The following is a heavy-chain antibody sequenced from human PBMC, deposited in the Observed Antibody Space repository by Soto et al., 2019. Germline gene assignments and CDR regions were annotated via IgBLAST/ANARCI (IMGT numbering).Heavy chain of an antibody. Sequence: AMSWVRQAPGKGLEWVSVVSDDGGTTFYADSVRARFTISRDNSKNTVDLQMNSLRAEDTAVYYCAKADTGHFRPFEYCGQGTLVTVSS. CDR1: A. V-gene: IGHV3-23*01. CDR3: AKADTGHFRPFEY. J-gene: IGHJ4*02. CDR2: VSDDGGTT. D-gene: IGHD3-9*01.